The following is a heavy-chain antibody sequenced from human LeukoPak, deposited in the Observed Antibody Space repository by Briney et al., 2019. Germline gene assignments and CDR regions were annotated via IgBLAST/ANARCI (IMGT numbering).Heavy chain of an antibody. D-gene: IGHD3-3*01. J-gene: IGHJ4*02. CDR3: ARDKYDFWSGTFDN. CDR1: GFTVSSNY. Sequence: PGGSLRLSRAASGFTVSSNYMSWVRQAPGKGLEWVSVIYSGGTTYYADSVKGRFTISRDNSKNTLYLQMNSLRAEDTAVYYCARDKYDFWSGTFDNWGQGTLVTISS. CDR2: IYSGGTT. V-gene: IGHV3-53*01.